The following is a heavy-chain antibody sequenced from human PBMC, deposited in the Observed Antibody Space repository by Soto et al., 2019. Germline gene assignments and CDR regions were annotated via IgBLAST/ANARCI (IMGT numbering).Heavy chain of an antibody. CDR2: IYYSGST. CDR1: GGSISSGGYY. V-gene: IGHV4-31*03. J-gene: IGHJ4*02. Sequence: QVPLQESGPGLVKPSQTLSLTCTVSGGSISSGGYYWSWIRQHPGKGLEWIGYIYYSGSTYYNPSLKSRVNISVDTSKNQFSLKLSSVTAADTAVYYCARSGYSYGPNPLLYWGQGTLVTVSS. CDR3: ARSGYSYGPNPLLY. D-gene: IGHD5-18*01.